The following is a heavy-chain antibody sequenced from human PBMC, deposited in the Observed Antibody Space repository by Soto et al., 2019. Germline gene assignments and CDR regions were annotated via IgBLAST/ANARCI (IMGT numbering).Heavy chain of an antibody. Sequence: QVQLVQSGAAVKKPGSSVKISCKASGGTYSSNTINWVRQTAGQGLEWMGGIITLFGTANYAEKLRGRVTITADSSTNTKYVAMRSRRSENMAVYWCVSKAACGGKCYAFDSWGQGNLVTVSS. CDR3: VSKAACGGKCYAFDS. J-gene: IGHJ4*02. D-gene: IGHD2-21*01. CDR1: GGTYSSNT. CDR2: IITLFGTA. V-gene: IGHV1-69*06.